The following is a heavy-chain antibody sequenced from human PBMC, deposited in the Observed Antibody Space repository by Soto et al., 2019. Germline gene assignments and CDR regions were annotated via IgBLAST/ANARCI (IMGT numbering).Heavy chain of an antibody. Sequence: GESLKISCAASGFTFSSYAMSWVRQAPGKGLEWVSAISGSGGSTYYADSVKGRFTISRDNSKNTLYLQMNSLRAEDTAVYYCAKALYPLAGPFDYWGQGTLVTVSS. CDR2: ISGSGGST. CDR3: AKALYPLAGPFDY. V-gene: IGHV3-23*01. D-gene: IGHD6-19*01. J-gene: IGHJ4*02. CDR1: GFTFSSYA.